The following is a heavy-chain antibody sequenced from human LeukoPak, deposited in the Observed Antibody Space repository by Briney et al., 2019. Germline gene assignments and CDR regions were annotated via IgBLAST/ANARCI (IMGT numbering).Heavy chain of an antibody. CDR3: ARRSTYYDSSGYQGYYFDY. J-gene: IGHJ4*02. CDR1: GFTFDAYA. Sequence: GGSLRLSCAASGFTFDAYAMHWVRQAPGKGLEWVSSITWNSGSIDYADSVKGRVTISRDNAKNSLYMQMSSLRAEDTALYYCARRSTYYDSSGYQGYYFDYWGQGTLVAVSS. D-gene: IGHD3-22*01. V-gene: IGHV3-9*01. CDR2: ITWNSGSI.